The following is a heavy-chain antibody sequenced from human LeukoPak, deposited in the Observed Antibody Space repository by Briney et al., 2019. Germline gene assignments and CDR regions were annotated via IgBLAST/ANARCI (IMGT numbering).Heavy chain of an antibody. Sequence: GGSLRLSCAASGFIFSSYWMSWVRQAPGKGLEWVANIKQDGSEKYYVDSVKGRFTISRDNAKNSLYLQMNSLRAEDTAVYYCARERRPTVLYFDYWGQGTLVTVSS. D-gene: IGHD4-17*01. J-gene: IGHJ4*02. CDR1: GFIFSSYW. V-gene: IGHV3-7*01. CDR2: IKQDGSEK. CDR3: ARERRPTVLYFDY.